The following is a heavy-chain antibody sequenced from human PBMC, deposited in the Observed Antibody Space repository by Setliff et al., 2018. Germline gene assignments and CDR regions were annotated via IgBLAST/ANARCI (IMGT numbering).Heavy chain of an antibody. Sequence: GGSLRLSCVASSLNLANYAVTWVRQAPGKGLEWVSSIHVDGITTYYADSVKGRFTISRDNSRNTLSLQMNSLRAEDTASYYCARDPNGDYVGAFDPWGQGIVVTVSS. D-gene: IGHD4-17*01. CDR1: SLNLANYA. V-gene: IGHV3-23*01. CDR2: IHVDGITT. CDR3: ARDPNGDYVGAFDP. J-gene: IGHJ5*02.